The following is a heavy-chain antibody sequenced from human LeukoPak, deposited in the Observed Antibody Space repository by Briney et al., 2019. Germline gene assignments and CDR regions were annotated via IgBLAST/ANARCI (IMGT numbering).Heavy chain of an antibody. CDR2: IYYSGST. V-gene: IGHV4-59*08. CDR3: ARLQYDYLWGSYPQYYFDY. Sequence: PSETLSLTCTVSGGSISSYYWSWIRQPPGKGLEWIGYIYYSGSTNYNPSLKSRVTISVDTSKNQFSLKLSSVTAADTAVYYCARLQYDYLWGSYPQYYFDYWGQGTLVTVSS. D-gene: IGHD3-16*02. J-gene: IGHJ4*01. CDR1: GGSISSYY.